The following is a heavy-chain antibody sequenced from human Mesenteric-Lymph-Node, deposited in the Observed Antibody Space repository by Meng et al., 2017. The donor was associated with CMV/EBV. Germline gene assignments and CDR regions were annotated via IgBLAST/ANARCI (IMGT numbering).Heavy chain of an antibody. D-gene: IGHD1-1*01. Sequence: GGSLRLSCAASGFTFNTYSMSWVRQAPGKGLEWVSSISSSSSYIYYADSVRGRFTISRDNAKNSLYLQTDSLRVEDTAMYYCARIGGTTSDYWGQGTLVTVSS. V-gene: IGHV3-21*01. CDR2: ISSSSSYI. CDR3: ARIGGTTSDY. J-gene: IGHJ4*02. CDR1: GFTFNTYS.